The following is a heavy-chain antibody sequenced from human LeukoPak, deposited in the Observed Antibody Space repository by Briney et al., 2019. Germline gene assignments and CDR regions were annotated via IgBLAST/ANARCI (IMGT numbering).Heavy chain of an antibody. V-gene: IGHV4-34*01. CDR1: GGSFSGYY. CDR2: INHSGST. D-gene: IGHD3-3*01. CDR3: GFWSGYYTGGVSGMDV. Sequence: SETLSLTCAVYGGSFSGYYWSWIRQPPGKGLEWIGEINHSGSTNYNPSLKSRVTISVDTSKNQFSLKLSSVTAADTAVYYCGFWSGYYTGGVSGMDVWGQGTTVTGSS. J-gene: IGHJ6*02.